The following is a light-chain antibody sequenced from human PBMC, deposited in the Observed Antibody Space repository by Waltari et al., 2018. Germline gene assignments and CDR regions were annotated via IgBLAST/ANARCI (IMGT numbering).Light chain of an antibody. CDR1: QSVRNF. Sequence: DIQMTHSPSSLSASVGDRVTITCRASQSVRNFLNWYQQEPGKAPKLLIYATSSLQTGVPSRFSGSGSGTDFTLSISSLQPEDFAIYFCQQGYMTPRTFGQGTKVEIK. J-gene: IGKJ1*01. V-gene: IGKV1-39*01. CDR2: ATS. CDR3: QQGYMTPRT.